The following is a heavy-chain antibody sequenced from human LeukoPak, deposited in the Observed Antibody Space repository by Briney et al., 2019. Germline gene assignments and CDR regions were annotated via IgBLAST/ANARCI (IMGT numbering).Heavy chain of an antibody. J-gene: IGHJ5*02. CDR2: IYHSGST. Sequence: SETLSLTCAVSGVSISSSNWWCWVRQPPGKGLEWIGEIYHSGSTNYNPSLKSRVTISVDKSKNQFSLKLSSVNAADTAVYYCARYGVWFGEALRGPQMTNWFDPWGQGTLVTVSS. D-gene: IGHD3-10*01. V-gene: IGHV4-4*02. CDR3: ARYGVWFGEALRGPQMTNWFDP. CDR1: GVSISSSNW.